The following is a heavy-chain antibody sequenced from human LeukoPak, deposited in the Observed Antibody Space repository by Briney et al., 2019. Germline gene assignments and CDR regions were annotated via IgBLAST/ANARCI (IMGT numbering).Heavy chain of an antibody. CDR3: ARDWGIVSFQH. D-gene: IGHD1-26*01. Sequence: SETLSLTCAVSGGSISSSNWWSWVRQPPGKGLEWIGYIYYSGSTYYNPSLKSRVTISVDTSKNQFSLKLSSVTAADTAVYYCARDWGIVSFQHWGQGTLVTVSS. J-gene: IGHJ1*01. V-gene: IGHV4-4*02. CDR2: IYYSGST. CDR1: GGSISSSNW.